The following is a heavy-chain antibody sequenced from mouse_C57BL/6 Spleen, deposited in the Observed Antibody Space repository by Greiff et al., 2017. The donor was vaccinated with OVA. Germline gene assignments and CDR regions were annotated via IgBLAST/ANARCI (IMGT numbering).Heavy chain of an antibody. D-gene: IGHD3-2*02. CDR3: ARSGDYFDY. V-gene: IGHV1-82*01. CDR2: IYPGDGDT. Sequence: QVQLQQSGPELVKPGASVKISCKASGYAFSSSWMNWVKQRPGKGLEWIGRIYPGDGDTNYNGKFKGKATLTADKSSSTAYMQLSSLTSEDSAVYFCARSGDYFDYWGQGTTHTVSS. CDR1: GYAFSSSW. J-gene: IGHJ2*01.